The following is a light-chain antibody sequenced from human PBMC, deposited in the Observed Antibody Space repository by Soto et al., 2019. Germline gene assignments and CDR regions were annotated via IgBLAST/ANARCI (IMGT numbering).Light chain of an antibody. J-gene: IGKJ1*01. CDR3: QHYNSYSEA. Sequence: AIRMTQSPSSFSASTGDRVTITFRASQGISSYLAWYQRKPGKAPKLLIYKASTLKSGVPSRFSGSGSGTEFTLTISSLQPDDFATYYCQHYNSYSEAFGQGTKVDIK. CDR1: QGISSY. V-gene: IGKV1-8*01. CDR2: KAS.